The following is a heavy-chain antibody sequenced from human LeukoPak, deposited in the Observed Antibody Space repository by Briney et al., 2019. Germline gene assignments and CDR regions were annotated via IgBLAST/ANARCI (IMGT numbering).Heavy chain of an antibody. CDR3: ARAYSPPQWSPFDY. D-gene: IGHD6-13*01. V-gene: IGHV4-39*07. J-gene: IGHJ4*02. CDR2: IYYSGST. CDR1: GGSISSGSYY. Sequence: SETLSLTCTVSGGSISSGSYYWGWIRQPPGKGLEWIGSIYYSGSTYYKPSLKSRVTISLDTSKNQLSLKLSSVTAADTAVYYCARAYSPPQWSPFDYWGQGTLVTVSS.